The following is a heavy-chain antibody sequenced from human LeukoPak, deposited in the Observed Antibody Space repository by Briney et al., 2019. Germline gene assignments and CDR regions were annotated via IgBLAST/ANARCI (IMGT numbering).Heavy chain of an antibody. CDR2: IYYSGST. V-gene: IGHV4-59*01. CDR3: ARGGWFEDY. D-gene: IGHD6-19*01. Sequence: SETLSLTCTVAGGSIGIYCWSWIRQPPGKGLEWIGYIYYSGSTNYKPSLRSRSTIPVDMSRNQFSLKLTAVTAATPPVYYFARGGWFEDYWGQGPLVTVSS. CDR1: GGSIGIYC. J-gene: IGHJ4*02.